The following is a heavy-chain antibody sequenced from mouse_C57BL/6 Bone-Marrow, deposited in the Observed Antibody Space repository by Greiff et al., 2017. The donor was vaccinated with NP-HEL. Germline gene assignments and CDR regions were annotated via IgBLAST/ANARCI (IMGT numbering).Heavy chain of an antibody. CDR2: INPNNGGT. CDR3: AREETTVVYRYFDV. Sequence: EVQLQQSGPELVKPGASVKMSCKASGYTFTDYNMHWVKQSHGKSLEWIGYINPNNGGTSYNQKFKGKATLTVNKSSSTAYMELRSLTSEDSAVYYCAREETTVVYRYFDVWGTGTTVTVSS. J-gene: IGHJ1*03. D-gene: IGHD1-1*01. CDR1: GYTFTDYN. V-gene: IGHV1-22*01.